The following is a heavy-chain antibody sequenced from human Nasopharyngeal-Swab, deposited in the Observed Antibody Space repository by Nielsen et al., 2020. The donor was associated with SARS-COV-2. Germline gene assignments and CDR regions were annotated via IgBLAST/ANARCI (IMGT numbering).Heavy chain of an antibody. V-gene: IGHV3-7*01. CDR3: ASLSSSSWFFDY. CDR2: IKQDGSEK. J-gene: IGHJ4*02. Sequence: GGSLRLSCAASGFTFSSYWMSLVRQAPGKGLEWVANIKQDGSEKYYVDSVEGRFTISRDNAKNSLYLQMNSLRAEDTAVYYCASLSSSSWFFDYWGQGTLVTVSS. D-gene: IGHD6-13*01. CDR1: GFTFSSYW.